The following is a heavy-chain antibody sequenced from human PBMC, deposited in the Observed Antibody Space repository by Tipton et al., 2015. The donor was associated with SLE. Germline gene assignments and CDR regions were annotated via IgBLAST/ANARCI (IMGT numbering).Heavy chain of an antibody. Sequence: TLSLTCTVSGASITSYYWSWIRQPPGKGLEWIGEINHSGSTNYNPSLRSRVTMSVEKAKNQFSLKLTSVTAADTAVYYCARGMLTWRGAIVGVDVWGQGTTVNVSS. CDR1: GASITSYY. D-gene: IGHD2-8*01. V-gene: IGHV4-59*08. CDR3: ARGMLTWRGAIVGVDV. CDR2: INHSGST. J-gene: IGHJ6*02.